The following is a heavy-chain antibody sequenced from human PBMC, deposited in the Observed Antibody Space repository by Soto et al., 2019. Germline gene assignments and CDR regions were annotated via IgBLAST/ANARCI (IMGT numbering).Heavy chain of an antibody. J-gene: IGHJ2*01. CDR3: ARGGGNFGQYFDL. CDR2: IYHTGST. Sequence: QVQLQESGPGLVKPSGTLSLTCVVSGGSISKSRWWSWVRQPPGKGLEWIGEIYHTGSTNNKPSLKSRVTISVDMSKNQFSLNLKSVTAADTAVYYCARGGGNFGQYFDLWGRDTLVTVSS. D-gene: IGHD2-21*01. CDR1: GGSISKSRW. V-gene: IGHV4-4*02.